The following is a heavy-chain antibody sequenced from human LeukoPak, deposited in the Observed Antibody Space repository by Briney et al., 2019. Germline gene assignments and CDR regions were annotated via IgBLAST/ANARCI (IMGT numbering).Heavy chain of an antibody. CDR1: GFTFSSYG. J-gene: IGHJ4*02. D-gene: IGHD2-21*02. Sequence: PGGSLRLSCAASGFTFSSYGTHWVRQAPGKGLEWVAVISYDGSNKYYADSVKGRFTISRDNSKNTLYLQMNSLRAEDTAVYYCAKDGGGDAFDYWGQGTLVTVSS. V-gene: IGHV3-30*18. CDR2: ISYDGSNK. CDR3: AKDGGGDAFDY.